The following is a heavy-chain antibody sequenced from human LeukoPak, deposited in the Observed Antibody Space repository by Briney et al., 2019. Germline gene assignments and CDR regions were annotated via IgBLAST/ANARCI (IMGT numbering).Heavy chain of an antibody. V-gene: IGHV3-15*01. J-gene: IGHJ5*02. CDR3: TTFGYSYGLA. D-gene: IGHD5-18*01. Sequence: KPGGSLRLSCAASGFTFSDYYMSWIRQAPGKGLEWVGRIRSKSDGGTTDYAAPVKGRLTISRDDSKNTLYLQMNSLKTEDTALYYCTTFGYSYGLAWGQGTLVTVSS. CDR2: IRSKSDGGTT. CDR1: GFTFSDYY.